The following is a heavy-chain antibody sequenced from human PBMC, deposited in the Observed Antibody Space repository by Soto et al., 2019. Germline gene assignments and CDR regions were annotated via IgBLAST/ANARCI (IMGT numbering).Heavy chain of an antibody. V-gene: IGHV3-15*07. D-gene: IGHD3-22*01. Sequence: GGFIRVPCAAFGFTFRNLGIHWISQDPGKGLEWVGRIKSKTDGGATDYAAPVKGRFTISRDDSKNTLYLQMNSLKIEDTAVYYCTTLTMIVVHDDCWGQGTLVTSPQ. CDR1: GFTFRNLG. CDR2: IKSKTDGGAT. CDR3: TTLTMIVVHDDC. J-gene: IGHJ4*02.